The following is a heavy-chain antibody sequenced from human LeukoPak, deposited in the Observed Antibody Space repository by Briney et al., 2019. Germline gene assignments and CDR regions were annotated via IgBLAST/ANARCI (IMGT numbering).Heavy chain of an antibody. Sequence: GGSLRLSCAASGFTFSRYTMNWVRQAPGKGLEWVSHISTSGSAMYYADSVKGRFTISRDNSKNTLYLQMNSLRAEDTAVYYCAGEVEPYYDFWSGYYGMDVWGQGTTVTVSS. CDR1: GFTFSRYT. CDR3: AGEVEPYYDFWSGYYGMDV. CDR2: ISTSGSAM. D-gene: IGHD3-3*01. V-gene: IGHV3-48*01. J-gene: IGHJ6*02.